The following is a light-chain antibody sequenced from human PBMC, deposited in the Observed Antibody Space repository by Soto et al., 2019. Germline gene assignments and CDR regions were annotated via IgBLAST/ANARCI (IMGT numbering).Light chain of an antibody. CDR2: DAS. J-gene: IGKJ1*01. V-gene: IGKV3-15*01. CDR3: QQYNNWPKWT. CDR1: QSVSSH. Sequence: VMTQSPATLSVSPGERATLSCRASQSVSSHLAWYQQKPGQAPRLLIYDASTRATGIPARFSGGGSATEFTLTISSLQSEDFAFYFCQQYNNWPKWTFGQGTKVEVK.